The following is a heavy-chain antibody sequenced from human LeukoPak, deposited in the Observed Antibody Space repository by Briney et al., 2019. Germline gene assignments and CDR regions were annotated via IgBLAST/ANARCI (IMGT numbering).Heavy chain of an antibody. J-gene: IGHJ4*02. Sequence: PGGSLRLSCATSGFTFSSTAMSWVRQPPGKGLAWVSTISGSGGGTYYADSVKGRFTISRDSSKNTLYLQMNSLRAEDTAVFYCGKLLYSSGMYHFDYWGQGTLVTVSS. CDR3: GKLLYSSGMYHFDY. D-gene: IGHD3-10*01. V-gene: IGHV3-23*01. CDR1: GFTFSSTA. CDR2: ISGSGGGT.